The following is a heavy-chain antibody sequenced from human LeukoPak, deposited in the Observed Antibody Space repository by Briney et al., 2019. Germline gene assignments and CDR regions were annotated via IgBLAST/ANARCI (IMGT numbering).Heavy chain of an antibody. Sequence: SQTLSLTRTVSGGSISSGDYYWSWIRQPPGKGLEWIAYMYYSGSTYCNPSLKSRVTMSADTSKNQLSLKLSSVTAADTAVYYCARPYYYDSRIDPWGQGILVTVSS. CDR1: GGSISSGDYY. V-gene: IGHV4-30-4*01. J-gene: IGHJ5*02. CDR2: MYYSGST. CDR3: ARPYYYDSRIDP. D-gene: IGHD3-22*01.